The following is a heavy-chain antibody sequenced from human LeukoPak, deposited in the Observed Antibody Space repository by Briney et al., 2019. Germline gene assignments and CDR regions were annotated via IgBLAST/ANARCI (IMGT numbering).Heavy chain of an antibody. J-gene: IGHJ4*02. CDR3: AKDHIYDSSGYYDY. D-gene: IGHD3-22*01. CDR1: GFTVSSNY. Sequence: GGSLRLSCAASGFTVSSNYMSWVRQAPGRGLEWVSVIYSGGSTYYADSVKGRFTISRDNAKNSLYLQMNSLRAEDTALYYCAKDHIYDSSGYYDYWGQGTLVTVSS. V-gene: IGHV3-53*05. CDR2: IYSGGST.